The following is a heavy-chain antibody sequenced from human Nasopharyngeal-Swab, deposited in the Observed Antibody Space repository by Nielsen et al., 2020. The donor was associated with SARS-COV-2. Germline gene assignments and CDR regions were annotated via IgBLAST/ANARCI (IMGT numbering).Heavy chain of an antibody. Sequence: WIRQPPGKALEWLALIYWDDDKRYSPSLKSRLTITKDTSKNQVVLTMTNMDPVDTATYYRAHRLKYDSSSYYLPYFDYWGQGTLVTVSS. J-gene: IGHJ4*02. V-gene: IGHV2-5*02. CDR2: IYWDDDK. CDR3: AHRLKYDSSSYYLPYFDY. D-gene: IGHD3-22*01.